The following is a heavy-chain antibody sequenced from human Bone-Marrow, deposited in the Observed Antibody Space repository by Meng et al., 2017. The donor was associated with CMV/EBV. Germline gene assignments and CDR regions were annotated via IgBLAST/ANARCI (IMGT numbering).Heavy chain of an antibody. CDR3: ARGTIVVVPAAIQAYNWFDP. Sequence: SETLSLTCAVYGGSFSGYYWSWIRQPPGKVLEWIGEINHSGSTNYNPSLKSRVTISVDTSKNQFSLKLSSVTAADTAVYYCARGTIVVVPAAIQAYNWFDPWGQGTLVTVSS. CDR1: GGSFSGYY. CDR2: INHSGST. V-gene: IGHV4-34*01. J-gene: IGHJ5*02. D-gene: IGHD2-2*01.